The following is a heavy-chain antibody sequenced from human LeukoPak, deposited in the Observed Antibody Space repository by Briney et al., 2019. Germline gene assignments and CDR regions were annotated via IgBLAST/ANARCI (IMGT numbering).Heavy chain of an antibody. D-gene: IGHD3-9*01. Sequence: PSETLSLTCTVSGGSISSSSYYWGWIRQPPGKGLEWIGSIYYSGSTYYNPSLKSRVTISVDTSKNQYALKLSSVTAADTAVYYCARHGQAHYYDILTGYYSALPGDAFDIWGQGTMVTVSS. CDR3: ARHGQAHYYDILTGYYSALPGDAFDI. CDR2: IYYSGST. J-gene: IGHJ3*02. V-gene: IGHV4-39*01. CDR1: GGSISSSSYY.